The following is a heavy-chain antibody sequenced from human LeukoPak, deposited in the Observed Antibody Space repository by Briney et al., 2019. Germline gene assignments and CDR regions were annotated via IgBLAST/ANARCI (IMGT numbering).Heavy chain of an antibody. CDR1: GGSINSYY. D-gene: IGHD3-10*01. CDR3: ASLIRGVVNTWYFDL. V-gene: IGHV4-59*01. J-gene: IGHJ2*01. Sequence: SETLSLTCTVSGGSINSYYWNWIRQPPGKGLEWIGYIYYSGSTNYNPSLKSRVTISVDTSKNQFSLKLSSVTAADTAVYYCASLIRGVVNTWYFDLRGRGTLVTVSS. CDR2: IYYSGST.